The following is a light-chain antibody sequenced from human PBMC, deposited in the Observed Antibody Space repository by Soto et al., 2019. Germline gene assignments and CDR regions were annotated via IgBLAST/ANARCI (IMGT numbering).Light chain of an antibody. CDR2: AAS. Sequence: DIQMTQSPSSLSASVGDRVTITCRASQGIRNSLGWYQHKPGKAPKRLIYAASSLQSGVPSRFSGSGSGTEFTLTISSLQPDDFATYYCQHYNSYSEAFGQGTKVDIK. CDR3: QHYNSYSEA. J-gene: IGKJ1*01. V-gene: IGKV1-17*01. CDR1: QGIRNS.